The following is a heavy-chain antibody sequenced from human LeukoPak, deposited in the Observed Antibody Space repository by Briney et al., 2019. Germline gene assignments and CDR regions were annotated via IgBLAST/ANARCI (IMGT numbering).Heavy chain of an antibody. V-gene: IGHV4-4*07. D-gene: IGHD3-22*01. CDR1: GGSISSYY. Sequence: SETLSLTCTVSGGSISSYYWTWIRQPAGKGLEWIGRLYPSGSTNYNPSLKSRVTASVDTSKNQFSLKVSSVTAADTAVYYCARFTPYYYDSSGPNAFDIWGQGTMVTVSS. J-gene: IGHJ3*02. CDR3: ARFTPYYYDSSGPNAFDI. CDR2: LYPSGST.